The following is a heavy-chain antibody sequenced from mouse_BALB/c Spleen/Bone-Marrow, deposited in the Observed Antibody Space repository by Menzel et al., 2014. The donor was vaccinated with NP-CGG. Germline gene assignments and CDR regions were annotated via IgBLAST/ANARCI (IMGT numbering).Heavy chain of an antibody. V-gene: IGHV14-3*02. J-gene: IGHJ4*01. D-gene: IGHD4-1*01. CDR1: GFNIKDTY. CDR2: IDPANGNT. CDR3: ARWEYYAMDY. Sequence: EVNVVESGAELVKPGASVKLSCTASGFNIKDTYMHWVKQRPEQGLEWIGRIDPANGNTKYDPKFQGKATITADTSSNTAYLRLSSLSSEDTAVYYCARWEYYAMDYWGQGTSVTVSS.